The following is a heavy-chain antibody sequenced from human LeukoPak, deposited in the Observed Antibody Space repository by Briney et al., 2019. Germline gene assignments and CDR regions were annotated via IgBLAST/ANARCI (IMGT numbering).Heavy chain of an antibody. J-gene: IGHJ6*03. Sequence: PSETLSLTCTVSGGSISSYYWSWIRQPPGKGLEWIGYVYTSGSTNYNPSLKSRVTISVDTSKNQFSLKLSSVTAADTAVYYCARHNRGGYYYYMDVWGKGTTVTASS. V-gene: IGHV4-4*09. D-gene: IGHD1-14*01. CDR2: VYTSGST. CDR3: ARHNRGGYYYYMDV. CDR1: GGSISSYY.